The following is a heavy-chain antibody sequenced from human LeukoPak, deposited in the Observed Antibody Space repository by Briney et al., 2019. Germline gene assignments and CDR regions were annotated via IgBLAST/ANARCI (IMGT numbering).Heavy chain of an antibody. V-gene: IGHV1-2*02. J-gene: IGHJ6*03. D-gene: IGHD3-9*01. CDR1: GGTFSSYA. Sequence: ASVKVSCKASGGTFSSYAISWVRQAPGQGLEWMGWINPNSGGTNYAQKFQGRVTMTRDTSISTAYMELSSVTAADTAVYYCARQGPYYDILTGRLWGYYYYYMDVWGKGTTVTVSS. CDR2: INPNSGGT. CDR3: ARQGPYYDILTGRLWGYYYYYMDV.